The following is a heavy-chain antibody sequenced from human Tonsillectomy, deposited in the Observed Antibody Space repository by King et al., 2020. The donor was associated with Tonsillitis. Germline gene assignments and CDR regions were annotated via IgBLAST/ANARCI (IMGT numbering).Heavy chain of an antibody. V-gene: IGHV3-33*08. CDR1: GFTFSNYG. D-gene: IGHD2-15*01. CDR2: IWADGNTK. CDR3: ASDRGGSPFDY. J-gene: IGHJ4*02. Sequence: VQLVESGGGVVQPGRSLTLSCAASGFTFSNYGMHWVRQAPGKGLEWVEVIWADGNTKKYADSVKGRFAISKDNSENTLYLQMNSLRAEDTAVYYCASDRGGSPFDYWGQGTLVTVSS.